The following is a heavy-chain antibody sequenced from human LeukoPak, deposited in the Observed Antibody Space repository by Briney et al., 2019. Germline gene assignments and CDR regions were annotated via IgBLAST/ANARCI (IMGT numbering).Heavy chain of an antibody. V-gene: IGHV1-46*01. CDR3: ARDHYDSSGYYYPTPFDP. CDR2: INPSGGST. J-gene: IGHJ5*02. D-gene: IGHD3-22*01. CDR1: GYTFTSYH. Sequence: ASVKVSCKASGYTFTSYHMHWVRQAPGQGLEWMGIINPSGGSTSYAQKFQGRVTMTRDMSTSTVYMELSSLRSEDTAVYYCARDHYDSSGYYYPTPFDPWGQGTLVTVSS.